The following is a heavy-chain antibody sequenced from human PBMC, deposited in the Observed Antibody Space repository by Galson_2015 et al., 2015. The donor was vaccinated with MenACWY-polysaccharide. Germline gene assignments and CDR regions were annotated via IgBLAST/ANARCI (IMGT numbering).Heavy chain of an antibody. Sequence: SLRLSCAASGFSFSTNWMHWVRQAPGEGLVWVSRINSDGSTTNYADSVRGRFTVSRDNAKSTLYLQMDSLRVEDTAVYFCARKGSGSGCFDLDAWGQGILVTVSS. CDR3: ARKGSGSGCFDLDA. D-gene: IGHD6-19*01. CDR2: INSDGSTT. J-gene: IGHJ5*02. V-gene: IGHV3-74*01. CDR1: GFSFSTNW.